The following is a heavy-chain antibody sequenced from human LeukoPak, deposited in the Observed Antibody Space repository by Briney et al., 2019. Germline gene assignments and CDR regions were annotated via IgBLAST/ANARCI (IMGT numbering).Heavy chain of an antibody. D-gene: IGHD6-13*01. CDR2: INHSGST. Sequence: SETLSLTCAVYGGSFSGYYWSWIRQPPGKGLERIGEINHSGSTNYNPSLKSRVTISVDTSKNQFSLKLSSVTAADTAVYYCARGPIAAAELDYWGQGTLVTVSS. J-gene: IGHJ4*02. CDR3: ARGPIAAAELDY. CDR1: GGSFSGYY. V-gene: IGHV4-34*01.